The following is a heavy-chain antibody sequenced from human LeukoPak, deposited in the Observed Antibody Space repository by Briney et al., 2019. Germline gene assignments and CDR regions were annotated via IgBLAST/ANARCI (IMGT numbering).Heavy chain of an antibody. D-gene: IGHD6-19*01. CDR2: IYTSGST. V-gene: IGHV4-4*07. Sequence: SETLSLTCTVSGGSISSYYWSWIRQPAGKGLEWIGRIYTSGSTNYNPSLKSRVTMSVDTSKNQFSLKLSSVTAADTAVYYCARVRSSGWYDWFDPWGQGTLVTVSS. J-gene: IGHJ5*02. CDR3: ARVRSSGWYDWFDP. CDR1: GGSISSYY.